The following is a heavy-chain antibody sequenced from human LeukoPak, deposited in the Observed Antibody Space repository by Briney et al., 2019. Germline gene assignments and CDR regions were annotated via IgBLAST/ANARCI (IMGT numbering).Heavy chain of an antibody. CDR2: ISSSSSYI. CDR1: GFTFSSYS. Sequence: GGSLRLSCAASGFTFSSYSMNWVRQAPGKGLEWVSSISSSSSYIYYADSVKGRFTISRDNAKNSLYLQMNSLRAEDTAVYYCATYSSSSFEYFQHWGQGTLVTVSS. CDR3: ATYSSSSFEYFQH. D-gene: IGHD6-6*01. J-gene: IGHJ1*01. V-gene: IGHV3-21*01.